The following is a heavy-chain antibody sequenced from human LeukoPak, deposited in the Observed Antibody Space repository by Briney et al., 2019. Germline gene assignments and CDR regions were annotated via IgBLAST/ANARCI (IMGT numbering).Heavy chain of an antibody. J-gene: IGHJ4*02. CDR3: SREATAAMGEFDY. Sequence: SVKVSCKASGGTFSSYAISWVPQAPGQGLEWMGGIIPIFGTANYAQKFQGRVTITADESTSTAYMELSRLRSEDTAVYYCSREATAAMGEFDYWGQGTLVTVSS. D-gene: IGHD2-2*01. CDR1: GGTFSSYA. V-gene: IGHV1-69*01. CDR2: IIPIFGTA.